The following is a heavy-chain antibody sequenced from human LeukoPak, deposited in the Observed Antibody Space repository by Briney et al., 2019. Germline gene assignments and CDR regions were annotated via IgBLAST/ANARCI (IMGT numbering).Heavy chain of an antibody. CDR2: INPNSGGT. J-gene: IGHJ6*03. CDR1: GYTFTGYY. D-gene: IGHD3-10*01. Sequence: ASVKVSCKASGYTFTGYYMHWVRQAPGQGLEWMGWINPNSGGTNYAQKFQGRVTMTRDTSISTAYMELSRLRSDDTAVYYCARGASLWFGAPHYYYYMDVWGKGTTVTVSS. V-gene: IGHV1-2*02. CDR3: ARGASLWFGAPHYYYYMDV.